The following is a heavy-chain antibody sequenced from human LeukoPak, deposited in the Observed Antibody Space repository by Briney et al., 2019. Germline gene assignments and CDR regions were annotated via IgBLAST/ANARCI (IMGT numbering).Heavy chain of an antibody. CDR3: ARGCSPGTCSPFDY. D-gene: IGHD2-15*01. CDR2: ISSGGSTV. V-gene: IGHV3-48*03. J-gene: IGHJ4*02. Sequence: PGGSLRLSCAVSGFTFSSYEMNWVRQAPGKGLEWVSYISSGGSTVYYADSVRGRFTISRDNAKNSLYLQMNSLRDEDTAVYYCARGCSPGTCSPFDYWGQGTLVTVSS. CDR1: GFTFSSYE.